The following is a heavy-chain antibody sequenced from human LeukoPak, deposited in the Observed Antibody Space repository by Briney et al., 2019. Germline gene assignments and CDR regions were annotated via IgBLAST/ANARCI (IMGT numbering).Heavy chain of an antibody. J-gene: IGHJ3*01. CDR3: ARPTTSGCFPH. Sequence: GGSLRLSCAASGFTFSSYNMNWVRHAPGKGLEWVSYISGSGITTNYADSVKGRFTISRDNVKNSLYLQMNNLRAEDTAVYYCARPTTSGCFPHWGQGTMVTVSS. V-gene: IGHV3-48*01. CDR2: ISGSGITT. D-gene: IGHD6-19*01. CDR1: GFTFSSYN.